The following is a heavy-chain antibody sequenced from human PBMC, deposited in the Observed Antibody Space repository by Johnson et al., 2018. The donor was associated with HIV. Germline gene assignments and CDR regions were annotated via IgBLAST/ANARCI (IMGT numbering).Heavy chain of an antibody. J-gene: IGHJ3*02. CDR1: GFTFDDYA. CDR2: ISWNSGSI. CDR3: AKDIGYDSSGNAFDI. Sequence: VHLVESGGGLVQPGRSLRLSCAASGFTFDDYAMHWVRQAPGKGLEWVSGISWNSGSICYADSVKGRFTISRDNAKNSLYLQMNSLRAEDTALYYCAKDIGYDSSGNAFDIWGQGTMVTVSS. V-gene: IGHV3-9*01. D-gene: IGHD3-22*01.